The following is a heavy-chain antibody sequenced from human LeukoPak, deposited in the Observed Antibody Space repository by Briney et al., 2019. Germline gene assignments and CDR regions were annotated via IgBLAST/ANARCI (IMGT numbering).Heavy chain of an antibody. V-gene: IGHV3-15*01. D-gene: IGHD4/OR15-4a*01. Sequence: GGSLRLSCAASGFTFSAAWMNWVRQVPGKGLEWVGRIKSKSNGGTTDFAAPVRDRFTISRDDSKNTLNLQMDSLRTEDTAVYYCVADLPGTNSPYFDYWGQGTLVTVSS. J-gene: IGHJ4*02. CDR1: GFTFSAAW. CDR3: VADLPGTNSPYFDY. CDR2: IKSKSNGGTT.